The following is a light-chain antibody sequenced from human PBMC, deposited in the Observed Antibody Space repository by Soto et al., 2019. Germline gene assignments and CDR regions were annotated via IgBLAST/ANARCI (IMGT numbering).Light chain of an antibody. J-gene: IGKJ4*01. CDR1: HSVGRH. CDR2: DAS. V-gene: IGKV3-11*01. Sequence: EIVLTQSPATLSLSPGERATLSCRASHSVGRHLAWYQQKPGQAPRLLIYDASNRATGVPARFSGSGSGTDFTLSIISLEPEDFSVSYCQQRNSWPPATFGGGTKVEIK. CDR3: QQRNSWPPAT.